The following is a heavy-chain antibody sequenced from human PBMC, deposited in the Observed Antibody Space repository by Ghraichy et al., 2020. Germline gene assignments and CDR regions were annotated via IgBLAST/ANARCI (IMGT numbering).Heavy chain of an antibody. CDR2: INSDGSST. CDR1: GFTFSSYW. V-gene: IGHV3-74*01. CDR3: ARGDGSGSYYYYYGMDV. Sequence: LTCAASGFTFSSYWMHWVRQAPGKGLVWVSRINSDGSSTSYADSVKGRFTISRDNAKNTLYLQMNSLRAEDTAVYYCARGDGSGSYYYYYGMDVWGQGTTVTVSS. D-gene: IGHD3-10*01. J-gene: IGHJ6*02.